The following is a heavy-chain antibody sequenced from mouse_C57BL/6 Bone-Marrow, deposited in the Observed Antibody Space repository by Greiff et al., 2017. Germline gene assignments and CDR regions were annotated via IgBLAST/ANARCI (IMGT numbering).Heavy chain of an antibody. CDR2: ISSGSSTI. D-gene: IGHD2-2*01. CDR3: ARRLRRYYAMDY. J-gene: IGHJ4*01. CDR1: GFTFSDYG. V-gene: IGHV5-17*01. Sequence: EVQLVESGGGLVKPGGSLKLSCAASGFTFSDYGMHWVRQAPEKGLEWVAYISSGSSTIYYADTVKGRFTISRDNAKNTLFLQMTSLRSEDTAMYYCARRLRRYYAMDYWGQGTSVTVSS.